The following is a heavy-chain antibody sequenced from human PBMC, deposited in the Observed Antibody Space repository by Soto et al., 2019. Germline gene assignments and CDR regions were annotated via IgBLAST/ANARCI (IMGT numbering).Heavy chain of an antibody. CDR1: GDRFTTYA. V-gene: IGHV1-69*18. J-gene: IGHJ4*02. D-gene: IGHD3-10*01. Sequence: QVQLEQSGAEVKKPGSSLKVSCKASGDRFTTYAISWVRQAPGQGLEWVGTVLPVLGTTNYAQKLRGRTTITADESTSTAYMELGSLRSEDTAIYYCARDRADRGFDYWGQGTLVTVSS. CDR3: ARDRADRGFDY. CDR2: VLPVLGTT.